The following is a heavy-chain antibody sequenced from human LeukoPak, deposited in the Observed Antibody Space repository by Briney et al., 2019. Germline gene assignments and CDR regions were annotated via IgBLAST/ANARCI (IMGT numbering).Heavy chain of an antibody. V-gene: IGHV4-59*01. CDR1: GGSISSYY. CDR2: IYYSGST. J-gene: IGHJ4*02. CDR3: ARFPLGAPIVYQGGSTKENFDY. Sequence: SETLSLTCTVSGGSISSYYWSWIRQPPGKGLEWIGYIYYSGSTNYNPSLKSRVTISVDTSKNQFSLKLSSVTAADTAVYYCARFPLGAPIVYQGGSTKENFDYWGQGTLVTVSS. D-gene: IGHD3-16*02.